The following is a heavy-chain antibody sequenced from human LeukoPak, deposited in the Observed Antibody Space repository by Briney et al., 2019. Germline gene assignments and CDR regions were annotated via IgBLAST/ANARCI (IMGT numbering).Heavy chain of an antibody. CDR2: IYHSGSN. V-gene: IGHV4-38-2*02. Sequence: SETLSLTCTVSGYSISSGHYWGWIRQPPGKGLEWIGSIYHSGSNYYNPSLKSRVTISIDTSQNQYSLKLSSVTAADTAVYYCARDRITVTDPPNWFEPWGQGTLVNVSS. CDR1: GYSISSGHY. CDR3: ARDRITVTDPPNWFEP. J-gene: IGHJ5*02. D-gene: IGHD6-19*01.